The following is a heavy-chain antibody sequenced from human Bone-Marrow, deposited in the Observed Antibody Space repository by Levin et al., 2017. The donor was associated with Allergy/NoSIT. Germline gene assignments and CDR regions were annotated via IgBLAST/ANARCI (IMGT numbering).Heavy chain of an antibody. Sequence: QPGGSLRLSCAASGFALSTYPMSWVRQAPGRGLEWVSSISANGDRTYHADSVEGRLTVSRDNSKNTVYLQMKSLRVEDTAMYFCAKLTPAASAADYWGQGTLVTVSS. CDR3: AKLTPAASAADY. J-gene: IGHJ4*02. CDR2: ISANGDRT. D-gene: IGHD6-25*01. CDR1: GFALSTYP. V-gene: IGHV3-23*01.